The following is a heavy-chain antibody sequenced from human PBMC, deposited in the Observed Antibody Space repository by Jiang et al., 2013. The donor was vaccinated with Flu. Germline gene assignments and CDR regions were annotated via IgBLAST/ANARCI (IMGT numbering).Heavy chain of an antibody. V-gene: IGHV5-51*01. J-gene: IGHJ5*02. D-gene: IGHD4-11*01. CDR3: ARGVTTDQYNWFDP. Sequence: GDSDTRYSPSFQGQVTISADKSISTAYLQWSSLKASDTAMYYCARGVTTDQYNWFDPWGQGTLVTVSS. CDR2: GDSDT.